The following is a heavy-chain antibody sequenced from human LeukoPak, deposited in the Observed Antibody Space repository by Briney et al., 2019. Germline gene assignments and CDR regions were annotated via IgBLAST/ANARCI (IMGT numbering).Heavy chain of an antibody. V-gene: IGHV1-2*02. CDR2: INPNSGGT. D-gene: IGHD1-26*01. CDR1: GYTFTGYY. Sequence: ASVNVSCTASGYTFTGYYLHWVRQAPGQGLDWMVWINPNSGGTTYAQNFKGKFTMTWDTSISTAYMEVSRLRSDDTAGYYCAREWELLRKYLYHWGQGTLVTVSS. CDR3: AREWELLRKYLYH. J-gene: IGHJ1*01.